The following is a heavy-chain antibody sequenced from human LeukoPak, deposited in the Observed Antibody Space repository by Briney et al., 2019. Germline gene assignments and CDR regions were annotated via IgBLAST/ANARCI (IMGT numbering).Heavy chain of an antibody. D-gene: IGHD5-24*01. CDR2: IFYNGNT. CDR3: ARRATIGGFFDY. CDR1: GGSISSGNYY. J-gene: IGHJ4*02. V-gene: IGHV4-31*03. Sequence: PSETLSLTCTVSGGSISSGNYYWSWIRQHPSKGLEWIGYIFYNGNTYYNPFFTSRLTISQDTSKNQFSLRLSSVTAADTAVYYCARRATIGGFFDYWGQGTLVTVSS.